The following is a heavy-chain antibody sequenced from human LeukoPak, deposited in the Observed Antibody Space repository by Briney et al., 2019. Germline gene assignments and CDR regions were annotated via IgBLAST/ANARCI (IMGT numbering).Heavy chain of an antibody. CDR3: ARGVPTAGSIRFDP. CDR2: IYHSGST. V-gene: IGHV4-4*02. Sequence: SETLSLTCAVSGGSITSGNWWSWVRQPPGRGLEWIGEIYHSGSTNYNPSLKSRVTISVDKSKNQFSLILNSVTAADTAVYYCARGVPTAGSIRFDPWGQGTLVTVSS. D-gene: IGHD2-2*01. J-gene: IGHJ5*02. CDR1: GGSITSGNW.